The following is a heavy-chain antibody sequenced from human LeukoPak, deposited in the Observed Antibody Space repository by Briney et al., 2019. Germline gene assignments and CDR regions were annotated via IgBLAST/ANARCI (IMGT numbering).Heavy chain of an antibody. D-gene: IGHD2-2*03. CDR2: IYSGGST. CDR1: GFTFGDYA. J-gene: IGHJ6*02. V-gene: IGHV3-66*01. Sequence: GGSLRVSCTASGFTFGDYAMSWVRQAPGKGLEWVSVIYSGGSTYYADSVKGRFTISRDNSKNTLYLQMNSLRAEDTAVYYCARDLVDIVVVPAATQTRYYYYGMDVWGQGTTVTVSS. CDR3: ARDLVDIVVVPAATQTRYYYYGMDV.